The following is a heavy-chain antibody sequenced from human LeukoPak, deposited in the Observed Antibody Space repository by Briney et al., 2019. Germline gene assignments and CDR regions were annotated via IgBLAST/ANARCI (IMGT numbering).Heavy chain of an antibody. CDR1: GFTFSSYA. D-gene: IGHD1-26*01. J-gene: IGHJ4*02. Sequence: PGGSLRLSCAASGFTFSSYAMSWVRQAPGKGLEWVSAISGSGGSTYYADSVKGRFTISRDNAKNSLYLQMNSLRAEDTAFYYCAREVRRGSDYFDYWGQGTLVTVSS. V-gene: IGHV3-23*01. CDR2: ISGSGGST. CDR3: AREVRRGSDYFDY.